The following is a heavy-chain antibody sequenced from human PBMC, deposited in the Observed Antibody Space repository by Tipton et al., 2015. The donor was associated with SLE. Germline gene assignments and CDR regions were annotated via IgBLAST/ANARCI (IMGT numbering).Heavy chain of an antibody. CDR3: ARETAASHLPDF. V-gene: IGHV4-38-2*02. D-gene: IGHD6-13*01. Sequence: TLSLTCAVSGHSISSGYYWGGIRQPPGKGLEWIGSIYDGGSTYYNPSLKRRVTISVDTSKNQFSLKLNSVTAADTAVYYCARETAASHLPDFWGQGTLVTVSS. CDR1: GHSISSGYY. CDR2: IYDGGST. J-gene: IGHJ4*02.